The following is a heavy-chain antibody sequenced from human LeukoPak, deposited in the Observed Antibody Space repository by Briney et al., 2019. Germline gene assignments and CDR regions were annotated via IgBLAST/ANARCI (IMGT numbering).Heavy chain of an antibody. CDR1: GFTFSSYE. Sequence: GGSLRLSCAASGFTFSSYEMNWVRQAPGKGLQWVSYISGSGSPISYADSVKGRFTISRDNAKNSLYLQMNSLRDEDTAVYYCARDSAYAFDIWGLGTLVIVPS. CDR2: ISGSGSPI. CDR3: ARDSAYAFDI. J-gene: IGHJ3*02. V-gene: IGHV3-48*03.